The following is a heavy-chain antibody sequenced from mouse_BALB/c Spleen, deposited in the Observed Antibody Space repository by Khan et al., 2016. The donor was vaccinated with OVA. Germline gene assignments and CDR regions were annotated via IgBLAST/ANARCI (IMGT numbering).Heavy chain of an antibody. CDR2: ISYSGST. CDR1: GYSITSNYA. V-gene: IGHV3-2*02. J-gene: IGHJ4*01. D-gene: IGHD1-1*01. CDR3: ARGNYYVYAMDY. Sequence: VQLKESGPGLVKPSQSLSLTCTVTGYSITSNYAWNWIRQFPGNKLEWMGYISYSGSTNYNPSLKSRIHITRDTSKNQFFLQLNSVTTEDTATYYCARGNYYVYAMDYWGQGTSITVST.